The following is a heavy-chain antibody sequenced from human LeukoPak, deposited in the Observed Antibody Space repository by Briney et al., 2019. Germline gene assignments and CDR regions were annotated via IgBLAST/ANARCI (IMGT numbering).Heavy chain of an antibody. Sequence: SETLSLTCAVYGGSFSGYYWSWIRQPPGKGLEWIGEINHSGSTNYNPSLKSRVTISVDTSKNQFSLKLSSVTAADTAVYYCALAQWLVNDAFDIWGQGTMVIVSS. J-gene: IGHJ3*02. D-gene: IGHD6-19*01. CDR2: INHSGST. CDR3: ALAQWLVNDAFDI. V-gene: IGHV4-34*01. CDR1: GGSFSGYY.